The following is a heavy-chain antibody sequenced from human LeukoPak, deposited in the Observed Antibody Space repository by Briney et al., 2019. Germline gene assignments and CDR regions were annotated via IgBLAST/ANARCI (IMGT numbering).Heavy chain of an antibody. CDR1: GFTFDDYA. V-gene: IGHV3-9*01. CDR2: ISWNSGSM. CDR3: AKGRYGPDYYFDF. D-gene: IGHD3-16*02. Sequence: PGRSLRLSCAASGFTFDDYAMHWVRQAPGKGLEWVSGISWNSGSMGYADSVKGRFTISRDNAKNSLYLQMNSLRAEDTAVYYCAKGRYGPDYYFDFWGQGTLVTVSS. J-gene: IGHJ4*02.